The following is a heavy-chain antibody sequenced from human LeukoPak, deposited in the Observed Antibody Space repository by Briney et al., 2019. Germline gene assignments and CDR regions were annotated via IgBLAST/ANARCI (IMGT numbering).Heavy chain of an antibody. CDR2: INQDGSAK. J-gene: IGHJ6*03. CDR3: AKGALPYYYYMDV. CDR1: GFTFSNYW. V-gene: IGHV3-7*03. D-gene: IGHD2-15*01. Sequence: GGSLRLSCAASGFTFSNYWMSWVRQAPGKGLEWVANINQDGSAKYYVDSMEGRFTISRDNAKNSLYLQMNSLRAEDTALYYCAKGALPYYYYMDVWGKGTTVTISS.